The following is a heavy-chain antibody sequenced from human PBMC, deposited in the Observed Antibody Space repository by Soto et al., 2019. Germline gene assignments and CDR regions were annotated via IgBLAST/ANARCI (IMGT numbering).Heavy chain of an antibody. CDR3: ARTYYDSSGYYSNLSAFDV. J-gene: IGHJ3*01. V-gene: IGHV4-30-2*01. CDR2: IYHSGST. Sequence: SETLSLTCAVSGGSISSGGYSWSWIRQPPGKGLEWIGYIYHSGSTYYNPSLKSRVTISGDTSKNQFSLRLSSVTAADTAMYYCARTYYDSSGYYSNLSAFDVWGQGTMVTVSS. D-gene: IGHD3-22*01. CDR1: GGSISSGGYS.